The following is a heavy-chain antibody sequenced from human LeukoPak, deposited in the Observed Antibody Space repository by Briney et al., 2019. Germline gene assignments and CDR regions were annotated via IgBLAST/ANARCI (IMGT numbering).Heavy chain of an antibody. CDR2: ISAYNGNT. CDR1: GGTFSSYA. V-gene: IGHV1-18*01. J-gene: IGHJ4*02. D-gene: IGHD1-26*01. Sequence: ASVKVSCKASGGTFSSYAISWVRQAPGQGLEWMGRISAYNGNTNYAQKLQGRVTMTTDTSTSTAYMELRSLRSDDTAVYYCARDRGPVGALDYWGQGTLVTASS. CDR3: ARDRGPVGALDY.